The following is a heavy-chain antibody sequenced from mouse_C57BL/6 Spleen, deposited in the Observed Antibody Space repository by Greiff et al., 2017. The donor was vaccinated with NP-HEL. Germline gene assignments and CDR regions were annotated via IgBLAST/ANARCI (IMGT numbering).Heavy chain of an antibody. Sequence: KLLASGGGLVHPNWSFPLSFASSVFSFHTYALNFVRHAPGTGFEWVARIRSNSNNYATYYADSVKDRFTISRDDSESMLYLQMNNLKTEDTAMYYCVRRSLLWENAMDYWGQGTSVTVSS. CDR3: VRRSLLWENAMDY. J-gene: IGHJ4*01. D-gene: IGHD2-1*01. CDR2: IRSNSNNYAT. V-gene: IGHV10-1*01. CDR1: VFSFHTYA.